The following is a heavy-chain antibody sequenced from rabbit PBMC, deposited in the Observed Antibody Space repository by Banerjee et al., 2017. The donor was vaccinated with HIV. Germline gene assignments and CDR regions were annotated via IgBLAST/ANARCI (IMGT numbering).Heavy chain of an antibody. J-gene: IGHJ3*01. Sequence: QQQLVESGGGLVKPEGSLTLTCKASGFDLSRYYYMCWVRQAPGKGLEWIGCIYTGSGSTWYASWVNGRFTISRSTSLNTVDLKMTSLTAADTATYFCARMASVGNSYSRLDLWGPGTLVTVS. V-gene: IGHV1S43*01. CDR1: GFDLSRYYY. D-gene: IGHD8-1*01. CDR2: IYTGSGST. CDR3: ARMASVGNSYSRLDL.